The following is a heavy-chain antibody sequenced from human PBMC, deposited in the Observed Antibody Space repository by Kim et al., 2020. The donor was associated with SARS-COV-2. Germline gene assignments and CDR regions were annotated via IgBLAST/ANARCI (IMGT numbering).Heavy chain of an antibody. CDR1: GGSISSSSYY. D-gene: IGHD3-3*01. Sequence: SETLSLTCTVSGGSISSSSYYWGWIRQPPGKGLEWIGSIYHSGSTYYNPSLKSRVTISVDTSKKQFSLKLSSVTAADTAVYYCARLYYDFWSGYSWFDPWGQGTLVTVSS. V-gene: IGHV4-39*01. J-gene: IGHJ5*02. CDR2: IYHSGST. CDR3: ARLYYDFWSGYSWFDP.